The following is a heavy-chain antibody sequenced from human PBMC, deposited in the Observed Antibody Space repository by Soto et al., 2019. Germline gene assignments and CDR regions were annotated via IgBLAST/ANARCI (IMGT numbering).Heavy chain of an antibody. Sequence: GWSLRVSCAASGFTFSSYAMSWVRQAPGKGLEWVSAISGSGGSTYYADSVKGRFTISRDNSKNTLYLQMNNLRAEDTAVYYCAKGFNTAMDDFDYWGQGTLVTVSS. CDR3: AKGFNTAMDDFDY. J-gene: IGHJ4*02. CDR1: GFTFSSYA. CDR2: ISGSGGST. V-gene: IGHV3-23*01. D-gene: IGHD5-18*01.